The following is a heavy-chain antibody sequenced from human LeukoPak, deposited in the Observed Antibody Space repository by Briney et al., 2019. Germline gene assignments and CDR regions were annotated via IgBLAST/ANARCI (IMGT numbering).Heavy chain of an antibody. D-gene: IGHD3-22*01. CDR1: GFTFSSYA. J-gene: IGHJ4*02. V-gene: IGHV3-30-3*01. CDR2: ISYDGSNK. Sequence: SGGSLRLSCAASGFTFSSYAMHWVRQAPGKGLEWVAVISYDGSNKYYADSVKGRFTISRDNSKNTLYLQMNSLRAEDTAVYYCAIYYDSSGYYLEVNGFDYWGQGTLVTVSS. CDR3: AIYYDSSGYYLEVNGFDY.